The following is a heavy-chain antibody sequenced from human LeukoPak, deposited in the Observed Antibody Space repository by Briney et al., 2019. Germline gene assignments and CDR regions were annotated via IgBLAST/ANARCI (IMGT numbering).Heavy chain of an antibody. D-gene: IGHD5/OR15-5a*01. V-gene: IGHV1-2*06. Sequence: GASVKVSCKASGYTFTGYYVHWVRQAPGQGLEWMGRINPNSGGTNYAQKFQGRVTMTRDTSISTAYMELSRLRSDDTAVYYCARVCRRGRVGCDEDYWGQGTLVTVSS. CDR3: ARVCRRGRVGCDEDY. CDR1: GYTFTGYY. J-gene: IGHJ4*02. CDR2: INPNSGGT.